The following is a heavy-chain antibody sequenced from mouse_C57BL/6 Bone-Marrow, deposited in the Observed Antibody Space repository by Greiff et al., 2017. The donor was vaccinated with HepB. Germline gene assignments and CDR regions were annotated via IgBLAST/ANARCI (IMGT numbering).Heavy chain of an antibody. CDR2: INPNNGGT. Sequence: EVQLQQSGPELVKPGASVKISCKASGYTFTDYYMNWVKQSHGKSLEWIGDINPNNGGTSYNQKFKGKATLTVDKSSSTAYMELRSLTSEDSAVYYCARQGGLYYAMDYWGQGTSVTVSS. V-gene: IGHV1-26*01. D-gene: IGHD6-1*01. CDR1: GYTFTDYY. CDR3: ARQGGLYYAMDY. J-gene: IGHJ4*01.